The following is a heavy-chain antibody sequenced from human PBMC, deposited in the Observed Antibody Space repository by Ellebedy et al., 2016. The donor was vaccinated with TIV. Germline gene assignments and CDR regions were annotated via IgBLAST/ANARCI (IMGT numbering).Heavy chain of an antibody. CDR2: ISSSSSYT. D-gene: IGHD2-15*01. J-gene: IGHJ4*02. Sequence: GESLKISXAASGFTFSDYYMSWIRQAPGKGLEWVSYISSSSSYTNYADSVKGRFTISRDNAKNSLYLQMNSLRAEDTAVYYCAAGSEKGGVYWGQGTLVTVSS. V-gene: IGHV3-11*03. CDR1: GFTFSDYY. CDR3: AAGSEKGGVY.